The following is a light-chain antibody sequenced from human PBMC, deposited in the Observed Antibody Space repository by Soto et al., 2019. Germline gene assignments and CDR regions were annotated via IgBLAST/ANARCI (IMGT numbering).Light chain of an antibody. CDR1: NSDVGGHDY. CDR2: EVS. Sequence: QSALTQPASVSGSPGQSITISCTGTNSDVGGHDYVSWYQQHPGTAPKLIIYEVSDRPSGVSNRFSGSKSGNTASLTISGLQAEDEAVYYCSPYSSSDTICVFGGGTKLTVL. J-gene: IGLJ2*01. V-gene: IGLV2-14*01. CDR3: SPYSSSDTICV.